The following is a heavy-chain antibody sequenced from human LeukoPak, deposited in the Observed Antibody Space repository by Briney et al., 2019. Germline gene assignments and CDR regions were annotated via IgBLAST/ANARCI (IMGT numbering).Heavy chain of an antibody. CDR3: ARQDWLGDRYYFDS. V-gene: IGHV3-30*04. D-gene: IGHD3-9*01. CDR2: ISYDGSNK. Sequence: LPGGSLRLSCAASGFTFSSYAMHWVRQAPGKGLEWVAVISYDGSNKYYADSVKGRFTISRDNSKNTLYLQMNSLRAEDTAVYYCARQDWLGDRYYFDSWGQGTLVTVSS. J-gene: IGHJ4*02. CDR1: GFTFSSYA.